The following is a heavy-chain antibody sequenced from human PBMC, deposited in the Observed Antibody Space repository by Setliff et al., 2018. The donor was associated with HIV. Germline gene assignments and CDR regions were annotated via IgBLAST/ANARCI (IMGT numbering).Heavy chain of an antibody. J-gene: IGHJ5*02. CDR2: IYTSGST. V-gene: IGHV4-61*02. CDR3: ARHSPTYCSGTSCYDNWFDP. D-gene: IGHD2-2*01. CDR1: GGSISSGSDY. Sequence: NPSETLSLTCTVSGGSISSGSDYWSWIRQPAGKGLEWIGRIYTSGSTNYNPSLESRVTISVDTSKNQFSLKLSSVTAADTAVYYCARHSPTYCSGTSCYDNWFDPWGQGTLVTVSS.